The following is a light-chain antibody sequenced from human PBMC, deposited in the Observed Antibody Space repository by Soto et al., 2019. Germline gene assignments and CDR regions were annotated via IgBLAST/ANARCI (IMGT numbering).Light chain of an antibody. CDR3: SSFTVSSSVI. V-gene: IGLV2-14*02. CDR2: DVS. Sequence: QSALTQPASVSGSPGQSITVSCTGSSSDFGSYNLVSWYQQYPGKAPKLMVYDVSNRPSGVSNRFSGSKSGNTASLTISGLQAEDEADYYCSSFTVSSSVIFGGGTKVTVL. J-gene: IGLJ2*01. CDR1: SSDFGSYNL.